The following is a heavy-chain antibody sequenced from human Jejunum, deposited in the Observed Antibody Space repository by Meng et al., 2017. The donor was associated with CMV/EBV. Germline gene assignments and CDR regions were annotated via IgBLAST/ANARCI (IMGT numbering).Heavy chain of an antibody. CDR3: ARGGEISVFGVVLKHFWFDP. CDR2: MSPQSGRT. J-gene: IGHJ5*02. V-gene: IGHV1-8*01. CDR1: YG. Sequence: YGIDWIRRAPGQGLEWMGWMSPQSGRTGYAPNFEGRVTRTRNTSTSTAYMELTGLTSGDTAVYYCARGGEISVFGVVLKHFWFDPWGQGTLVTVSS. D-gene: IGHD3-3*01.